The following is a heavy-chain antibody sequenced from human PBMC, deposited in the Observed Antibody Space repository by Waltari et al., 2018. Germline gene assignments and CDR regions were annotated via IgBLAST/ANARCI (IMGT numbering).Heavy chain of an antibody. J-gene: IGHJ4*02. D-gene: IGHD4-17*01. V-gene: IGHV5-51*01. CDR3: ARTGTVIDLTWGPNYYFDY. Sequence: EVQLVQSGAEVKKPGESLKISCKGSGSSFTSYWIGWVRQMPGKGLEWMGIIYPGDSDTRYSPSFQGQVTISADKSISTAYLQWSSLKASDTAMYYCARTGTVIDLTWGPNYYFDYWGQGTLVTVSS. CDR1: GSSFTSYW. CDR2: IYPGDSDT.